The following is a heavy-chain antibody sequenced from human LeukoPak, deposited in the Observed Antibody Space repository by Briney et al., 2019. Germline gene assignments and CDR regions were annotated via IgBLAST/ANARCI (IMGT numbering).Heavy chain of an antibody. CDR1: GFSFSSYW. J-gene: IGHJ3*02. D-gene: IGHD3-10*01. V-gene: IGHV3-74*01. CDR3: VRWGLGKGEAFDI. CDR2: IKSDGSNT. Sequence: GGSLRLSCAASGFSFSSYWVHWVRQVPGKGLVWVSRIKSDGSNTNYADSVKGRFTISRDNAKNTLYLQMNSLRAEDTAVYYCVRWGLGKGEAFDIWGQGTMVTVSS.